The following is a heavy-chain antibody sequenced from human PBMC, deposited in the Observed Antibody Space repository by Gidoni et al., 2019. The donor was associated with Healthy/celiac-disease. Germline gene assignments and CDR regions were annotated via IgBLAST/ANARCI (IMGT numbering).Heavy chain of an antibody. J-gene: IGHJ4*02. CDR3: ARNEGYDSSGYLFDY. V-gene: IGHV3-23*01. D-gene: IGHD3-22*01. Sequence: EVQLLESGGGLVQPGGSLRLSCASSGFTFSSYAMRWVRQAPGKGLEWVAAISGSGGSTYYADSVKGRFTISRDNSKNTLYLQMNSLRAEDTAVYYCARNEGYDSSGYLFDYWGQGTLVTVSS. CDR2: ISGSGGST. CDR1: GFTFSSYA.